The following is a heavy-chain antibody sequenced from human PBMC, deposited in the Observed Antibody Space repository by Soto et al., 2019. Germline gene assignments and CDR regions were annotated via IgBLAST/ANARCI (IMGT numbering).Heavy chain of an antibody. CDR3: AKTVGATKLEDY. V-gene: IGHV3-23*01. Sequence: EVQVLESGGALVYPTGSLRLSCSASGFNFTNHVINWVRQAPGKGLEWVSSISNSDDVGFYADSVRGRFIVSRDISTNSVFLQMNCLIVADTSIYYCAKTVGATKLEDYWGQGTLVTVSS. J-gene: IGHJ4*02. CDR2: ISNSDDVG. CDR1: GFNFTNHV. D-gene: IGHD1-26*01.